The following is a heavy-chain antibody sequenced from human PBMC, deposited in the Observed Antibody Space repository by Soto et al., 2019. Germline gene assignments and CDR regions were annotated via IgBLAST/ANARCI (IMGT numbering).Heavy chain of an antibody. CDR3: GRDKRDLRFLEWSYYFDY. J-gene: IGHJ4*02. V-gene: IGHV3-30-3*01. CDR1: GFTFSSYA. CDR2: ISYDGSNK. Sequence: QVQLVESGGGVVQPGRSLRLSCAASGFTFSSYAMHWVRQAPGKGLEWVAVISYDGSNKYYADSVKGRFTISRDNSKNTLDLKLNSLRAEDTAVYYCGRDKRDLRFLEWSYYFDYGGQGTLVSVSS. D-gene: IGHD3-3*01.